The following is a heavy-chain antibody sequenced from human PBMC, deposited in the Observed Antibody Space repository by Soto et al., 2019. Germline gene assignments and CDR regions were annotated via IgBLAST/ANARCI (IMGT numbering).Heavy chain of an antibody. CDR2: IDPSDSYT. CDR3: ARTGKYDYKGMDV. Sequence: PGESLKISCKGSGYSFTIYCISWVRQMPGKGLEWMGRIDPSDSYTNYSPSFQGHVTISADKSISTAYLQWSSLKASDTAMYYCARTGKYDYKGMDVWGQGTTVTVSS. J-gene: IGHJ6*02. CDR1: GYSFTIYC. V-gene: IGHV5-10-1*01.